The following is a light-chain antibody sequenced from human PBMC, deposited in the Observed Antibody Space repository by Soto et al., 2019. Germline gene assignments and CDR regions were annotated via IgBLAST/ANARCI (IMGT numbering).Light chain of an antibody. Sequence: ALPQPASVSGSPGQSITVSCTGTSSDVGAYDYVSWYQHHPGKAPKLMIYDVSYRPSGVSNRFSGSKSGNTASLTISGLQAEDEADYYCSSYTSSSTLVFGTGTKVTVL. CDR2: DVS. J-gene: IGLJ1*01. CDR1: SSDVGAYDY. CDR3: SSYTSSSTLV. V-gene: IGLV2-14*03.